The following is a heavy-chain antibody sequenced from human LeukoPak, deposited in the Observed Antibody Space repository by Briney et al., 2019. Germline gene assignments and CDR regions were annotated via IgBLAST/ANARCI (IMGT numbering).Heavy chain of an antibody. J-gene: IGHJ6*02. V-gene: IGHV3-53*01. CDR1: GFTFSSYA. CDR3: ARDGDYYYGMDV. Sequence: GGSLRLSCAASGFTFSSYAMHWVRQAPGKGLEWVSVIYSGGATYYADSVKGRFTLSRDSSKNTLYLQMNSLRAEDTAVYYCARDGDYYYGMDVWGQGTTVTVSS. CDR2: IYSGGAT. D-gene: IGHD4-17*01.